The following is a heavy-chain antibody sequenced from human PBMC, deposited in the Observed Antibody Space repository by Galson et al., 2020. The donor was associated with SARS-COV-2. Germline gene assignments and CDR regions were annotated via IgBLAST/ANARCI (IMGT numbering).Heavy chain of an antibody. CDR3: ATEYHDYSSATRDWLDP. Sequence: SETLSLTCTVAGDYISTSSYFWAWIRQPPGKGLEWVGSINHSGTTYYNPSLMSRVTISVDTSNNQFSLKVSSVSAADTAVYYCATEYHDYSSATRDWLDPWGQGTLVTVPS. CDR2: INHSGTT. CDR1: GDYISTSSYF. D-gene: IGHD3-16*01. V-gene: IGHV4-39*07. J-gene: IGHJ5*02.